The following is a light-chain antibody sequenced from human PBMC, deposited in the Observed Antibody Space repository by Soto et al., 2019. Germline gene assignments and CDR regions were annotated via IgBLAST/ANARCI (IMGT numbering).Light chain of an antibody. CDR3: QQLKSYPRT. CDR1: QDITYY. J-gene: IGKJ1*01. CDR2: VAS. Sequence: DIQLTQSPSFLSASVGDRVTITCRASQDITYYLAWYQQKPGKAPNLLIYVASTLQSGVPSRFSGSGSGTEFTLTISSLQPEDFATYYCQQLKSYPRTFGQGTKVEIK. V-gene: IGKV1-9*01.